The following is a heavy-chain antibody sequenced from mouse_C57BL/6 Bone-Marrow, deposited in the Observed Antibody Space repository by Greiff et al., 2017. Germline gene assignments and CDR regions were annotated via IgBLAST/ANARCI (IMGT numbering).Heavy chain of an antibody. J-gene: IGHJ1*03. CDR3: ARKRGSGWCFDV. V-gene: IGHV2-2*01. CDR2: IWSGGST. D-gene: IGHD1-3*01. CDR1: GFSLTSYG. Sequence: VMLVESGPGLVQPSQSLSITCTVSGFSLTSYGVHWVRQSPGKGLEWLGVIWSGGSTDYNAAFISRLSISKDNSKSQVFFIMNSLQADDTAIYYCARKRGSGWCFDVWGTGTTVTVSS.